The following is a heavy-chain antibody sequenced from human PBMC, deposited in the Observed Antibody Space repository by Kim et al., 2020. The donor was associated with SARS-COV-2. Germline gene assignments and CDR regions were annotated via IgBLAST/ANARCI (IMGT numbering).Heavy chain of an antibody. D-gene: IGHD1-1*01. J-gene: IGHJ4*02. Sequence: GSTYYADSVKGRFTISRDNSKNTLYLQMNSLRAEDTAVYYCANSIGTFDYWGQGTLVTVSS. V-gene: IGHV3-23*01. CDR2: GST. CDR3: ANSIGTFDY.